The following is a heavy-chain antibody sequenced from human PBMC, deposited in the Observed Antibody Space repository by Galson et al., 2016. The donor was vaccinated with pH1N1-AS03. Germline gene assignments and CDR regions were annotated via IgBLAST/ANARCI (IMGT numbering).Heavy chain of an antibody. CDR1: GVTFDNHA. J-gene: IGHJ3*01. D-gene: IGHD3-9*01. CDR2: LSWNGGTP. Sequence: SLRLSCATSGVTFDNHAMYWVRQAPGKGLEWVSGLSWNGGTPAYADSVRGRFIISRDNVPKSMHLHMNGLKTDDTAVYYCAKGLSLRLTGATDSFDFCGQGTTVTVSS. CDR3: AKGLSLRLTGATDSFDF. V-gene: IGHV3-9*01.